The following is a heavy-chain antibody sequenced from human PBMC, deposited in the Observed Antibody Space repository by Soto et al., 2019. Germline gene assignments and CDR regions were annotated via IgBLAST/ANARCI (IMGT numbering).Heavy chain of an antibody. Sequence: PSETLSLTCTVSGGSISSSSYYWGWIRQPPGKGLEWIGSIYYSGSTNYNPSLRSRVLISVDTSKNQFSLKLRSVTAADTAVYYCARQDGYYYYMDVWGKGTTVTVS. CDR3: ARQDGYYYYMDV. D-gene: IGHD2-15*01. J-gene: IGHJ6*03. CDR1: GGSISSSSYY. CDR2: IYYSGST. V-gene: IGHV4-39*07.